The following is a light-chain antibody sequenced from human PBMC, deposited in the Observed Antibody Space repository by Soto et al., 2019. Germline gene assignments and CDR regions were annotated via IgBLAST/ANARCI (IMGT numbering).Light chain of an antibody. J-gene: IGLJ3*02. CDR2: SNN. V-gene: IGLV1-44*01. CDR3: ATWSDSLKGGV. Sequence: QSVLTQPPSVSRAPGQRVTMSCSGSTSDIGSNSVNWYQQLPGTAPRLLIYSNNHRPSGVPDRFSGSKSGTSASLAISGLRSEDEADYYCATWSDSLKGGVFGGGTKVTVL. CDR1: TSDIGSNS.